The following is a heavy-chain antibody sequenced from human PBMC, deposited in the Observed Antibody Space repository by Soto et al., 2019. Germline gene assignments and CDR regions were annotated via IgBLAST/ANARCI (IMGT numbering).Heavy chain of an antibody. CDR2: IYWDDTR. J-gene: IGHJ4*02. Sequence: QITLKESGPTLVKPTQTLTLTCTFSGFSLSMRDVGAGWIRQPPGMALEWLTIIYWDDTRHYNASLQNRLIIAKDTSKNQVVLTMTNMDPVDTATYYCAHRRGETAFNYWGQGTLVTVSS. CDR3: AHRRGETAFNY. V-gene: IGHV2-5*02. D-gene: IGHD3-16*01. CDR1: GFSLSMRDVG.